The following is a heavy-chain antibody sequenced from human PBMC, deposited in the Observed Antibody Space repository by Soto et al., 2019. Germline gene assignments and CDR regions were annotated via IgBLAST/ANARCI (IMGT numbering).Heavy chain of an antibody. J-gene: IGHJ4*02. V-gene: IGHV1-69*06. CDR2: IIPIFGTA. CDR3: ASGGNSLYWYFDY. D-gene: IGHD2-21*02. Sequence: SVKVSCKASGGTFSIYAISGVGQSPGQGLEWMGGIIPIFGTANYAQKFQGRVTITADKSTSTAYMELSSLRSEDTAVYYCASGGNSLYWYFDYWGQGTLVTVSS. CDR1: GGTFSIYA.